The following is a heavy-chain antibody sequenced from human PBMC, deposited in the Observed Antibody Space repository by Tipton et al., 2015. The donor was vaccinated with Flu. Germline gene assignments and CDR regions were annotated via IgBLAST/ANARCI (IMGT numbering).Heavy chain of an antibody. V-gene: IGHV4-38-2*01. CDR3: ARHTGDSVRGVIDY. Sequence: TLSLTCAVSGDSISSLYYWGWVRRPPGKGLEWIGTIYHSGTTYYNPSLKSRLTISVDTSKNQFSLRLSSVTAADTAVYYCARHTGDSVRGVIDYWGQGTLVTVS. CDR2: IYHSGTT. J-gene: IGHJ4*02. D-gene: IGHD3-10*02. CDR1: GDSISSLYY.